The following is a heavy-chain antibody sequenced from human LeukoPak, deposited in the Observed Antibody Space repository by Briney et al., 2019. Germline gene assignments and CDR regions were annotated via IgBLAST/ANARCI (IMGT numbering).Heavy chain of an antibody. CDR3: ARAARRILTGYYSDYYYYGRDV. J-gene: IGHJ6*04. CDR2: INHSGST. V-gene: IGHV4-34*01. Sequence: PSETLSLTCAVYGGSFSGYYWSWIRQPPGKGLEWIGEINHSGSTNYNPSLKSRVTISVDTSKNQFSLKLSSVTAADTAVYYCARAARRILTGYYSDYYYYGRDVWGKGTTVTVSS. D-gene: IGHD3-9*01. CDR1: GGSFSGYY.